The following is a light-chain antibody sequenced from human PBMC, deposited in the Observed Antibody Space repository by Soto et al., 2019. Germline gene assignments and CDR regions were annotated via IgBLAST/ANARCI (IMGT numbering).Light chain of an antibody. V-gene: IGKV1-5*03. CDR3: QQYNSYAPYT. J-gene: IGKJ2*01. Sequence: DIQMTQFPSTLSASIGDRVTITCRASQTISSWLAWYQQKPGKAPKLLIYKASSLETGVPSRFSGSGSWTEFTLTISSLQPDDFATYYCQQYNSYAPYTFGQGTRLEIK. CDR2: KAS. CDR1: QTISSW.